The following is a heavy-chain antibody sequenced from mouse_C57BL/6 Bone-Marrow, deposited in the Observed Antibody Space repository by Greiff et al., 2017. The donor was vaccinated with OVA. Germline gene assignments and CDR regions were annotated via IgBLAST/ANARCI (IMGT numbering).Heavy chain of an antibody. D-gene: IGHD2-4*01. CDR1: GFSFNTYA. CDR2: IRSKSNNYAT. Sequence: EVQLVESGGGLVQPKGSLKLSCAASGFSFNTYAMNWVRQAPGKGLEWDARIRSKSNNYATYYADSVKDRFTISRDDSESMLYLQMNNLKTEDTAMYYCVSRLGGYAMDYWGQGTSVTVSS. V-gene: IGHV10-1*01. CDR3: VSRLGGYAMDY. J-gene: IGHJ4*01.